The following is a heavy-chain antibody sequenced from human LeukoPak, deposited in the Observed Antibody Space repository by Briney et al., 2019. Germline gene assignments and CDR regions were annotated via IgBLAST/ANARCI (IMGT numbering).Heavy chain of an antibody. CDR2: INPNSGGT. V-gene: IGHV1-2*02. CDR1: GYTFTGYY. Sequence: ASVKVSCKASGYTFTGYYMHWVRQAPGQGLEWMGWINPNSGGTNYAQKFQGRVTMTRDTSISTAYTELSRLRSDDTAVYYCARDYYDSSSYYSNWFDPWGQGTLVTVSS. CDR3: ARDYYDSSSYYSNWFDP. D-gene: IGHD3-22*01. J-gene: IGHJ5*02.